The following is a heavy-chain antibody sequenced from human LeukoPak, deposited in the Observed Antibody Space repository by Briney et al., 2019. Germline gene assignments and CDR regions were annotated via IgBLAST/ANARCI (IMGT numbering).Heavy chain of an antibody. CDR2: INHSGST. V-gene: IGHV4-34*01. J-gene: IGHJ6*03. CDR3: ARGQYQLSSGYYMDV. CDR1: GGSFSGYY. Sequence: SETLSLTCAVYGGSFSGYYWSWIRQPPGKGLEWIGEINHSGSTNYNPSLKSRVTISVDTSKNQFSLKLSSVTAADTAVYYCARGQYQLSSGYYMDVWGKGTTVTISS. D-gene: IGHD2-2*01.